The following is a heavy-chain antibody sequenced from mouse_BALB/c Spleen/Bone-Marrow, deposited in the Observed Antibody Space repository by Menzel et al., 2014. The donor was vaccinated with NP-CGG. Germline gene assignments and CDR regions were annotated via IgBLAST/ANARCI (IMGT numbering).Heavy chain of an antibody. J-gene: IGHJ3*01. V-gene: IGHV3-6*02. CDR1: GYSITSGYY. D-gene: IGHD2-10*02. Sequence: EESGPGLVKPSQSLSLTCSVTGYSITSGYYWNWIRQFPGNKLEWMGYISYDGSNNYNPSLKNRISITRDTSKNHIFLRLNTVTTQDTPTYNCARVYGNSFFAYWGPKTLVTLSA. CDR3: ARVYGNSFFAY. CDR2: ISYDGSN.